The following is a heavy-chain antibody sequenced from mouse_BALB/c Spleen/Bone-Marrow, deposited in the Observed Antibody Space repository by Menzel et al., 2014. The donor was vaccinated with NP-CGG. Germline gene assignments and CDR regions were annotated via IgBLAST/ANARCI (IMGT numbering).Heavy chain of an antibody. Sequence: QVHLQQPGAEVVKPGASVKVSCKASGYTFTNYWMHWVKQRPGQGLEWIGEIEPSDSYTNYNQDFKGKATLTVDKSSSTAYMQLSSLTSEDSAVYYCARGRTTVVSDYWGQGTSLTVSS. CDR1: GYTFTNYW. CDR2: IEPSDSYT. CDR3: ARGRTTVVSDY. J-gene: IGHJ2*02. V-gene: IGHV1-69*02. D-gene: IGHD1-1*01.